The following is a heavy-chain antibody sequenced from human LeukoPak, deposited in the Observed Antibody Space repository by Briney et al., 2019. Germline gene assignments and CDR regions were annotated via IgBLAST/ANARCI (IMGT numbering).Heavy chain of an antibody. CDR1: GGSISSGGYY. CDR2: IYYSGST. D-gene: IGHD3-22*01. CDR3: ARAPYYYDSSGYTNWFDP. J-gene: IGHJ5*02. V-gene: IGHV4-31*03. Sequence: TASETLSLTCTVSGGSISSGGYYWSWIRQPPGKGLEWIGYIYYSGSTYYNPSLKSRVTISVDTSKNQFSLKLSSVTAADAAVYYCARAPYYYDSSGYTNWFDPWGQGTLVTVSS.